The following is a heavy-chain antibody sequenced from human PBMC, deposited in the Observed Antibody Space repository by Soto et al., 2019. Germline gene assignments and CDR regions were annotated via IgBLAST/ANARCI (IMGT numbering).Heavy chain of an antibody. V-gene: IGHV1-46*01. D-gene: IGHD1-26*01. CDR1: GCNFTSYY. Sequence: ASVKVSCKASGCNFTSYYTHWLRQAPGQGLEWMGIINPRGGSTRYAQKFQGRVTMTRHAPTGTIYMKLSSLRSEDRAVYYCARDPLRVAGGWRPSVGAAYYFDYWG. CDR3: ARDPLRVAGGWRPSVGAAYYFDY. CDR2: INPRGGST. J-gene: IGHJ4*01.